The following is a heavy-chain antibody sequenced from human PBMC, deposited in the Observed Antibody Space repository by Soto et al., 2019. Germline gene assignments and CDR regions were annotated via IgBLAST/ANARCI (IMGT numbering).Heavy chain of an antibody. J-gene: IGHJ4*02. V-gene: IGHV3-48*03. CDR2: ISSSGSTV. CDR1: RFTFSSYE. D-gene: IGHD6-19*01. Sequence: AESLRLSCAAFRFTFSSYEMTWVRQAPGKGLEWVSYISSSGSTVYYADSVKGRFTISRDNAKNSLYLQMNSLRAEDTAVYYCARVNFASSGPNFDYWGQGTLVTVSS. CDR3: ARVNFASSGPNFDY.